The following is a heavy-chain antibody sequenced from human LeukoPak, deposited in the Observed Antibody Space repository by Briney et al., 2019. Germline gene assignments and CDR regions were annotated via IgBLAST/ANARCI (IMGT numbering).Heavy chain of an antibody. CDR3: AREEVGLDY. CDR1: GFTFSNYA. J-gene: IGHJ4*02. V-gene: IGHV3-21*01. Sequence: PGGSLRLSCTASGFTFSNYAMSWVRQAPGKGLEWVSSISSSSSYIYYADSVKGRFTISRDNAKNSLYLQMNSLRAEDTAVYYCAREEVGLDYWGQGTLVTVSS. CDR2: ISSSSSYI.